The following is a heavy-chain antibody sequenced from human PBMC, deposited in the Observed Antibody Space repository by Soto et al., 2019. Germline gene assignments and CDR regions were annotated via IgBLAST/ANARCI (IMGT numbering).Heavy chain of an antibody. CDR3: ASPAEPLDTAMLKGLAH. V-gene: IGHV1-69*01. D-gene: IGHD5-18*01. CDR1: GGTFSNNA. CDR2: IIPIFGTL. Sequence: QVQLIQSGTEVKKPGSSVNVSCKASGGTFSNNAFIWVRQAPGQGLEWMGGIIPIFGTLNYAQNFQGRLTITADESSSTAYMELNILRSEDTAVYYCASPAEPLDTAMLKGLAHWGQGSLVTVSS. J-gene: IGHJ4*02.